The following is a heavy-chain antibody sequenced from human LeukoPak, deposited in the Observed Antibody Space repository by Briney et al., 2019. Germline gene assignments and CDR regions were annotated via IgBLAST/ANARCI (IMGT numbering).Heavy chain of an antibody. Sequence: SETLSLTCSVSGGSVSSNTYYWGWIRQPPGKGLEWIGSMYYSGSTYYNPSLKSRVTISTDTSKNQFSLRLSSVTAADTAVYYCARHRTGSYPVGFDPWGQGTLVTVSS. J-gene: IGHJ5*02. V-gene: IGHV4-39*01. CDR3: ARHRTGSYPVGFDP. CDR1: GGSVSSNTYY. D-gene: IGHD1-26*01. CDR2: MYYSGST.